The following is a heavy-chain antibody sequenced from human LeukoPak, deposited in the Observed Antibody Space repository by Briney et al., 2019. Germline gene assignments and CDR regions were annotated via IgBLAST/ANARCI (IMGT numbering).Heavy chain of an antibody. CDR2: MNPNSGNT. Sequence: GASVKVSCKPSGYTFTSYDINWVRQATRQGLEWVGWMNPNSGNTGYAQKFQGRVTMTRNTSISTAYMELSSLRSEGTAVYYCARAPPYSSSWDYYYYYGMDVWGQGTTVTVSS. CDR3: ARAPPYSSSWDYYYYYGMDV. D-gene: IGHD6-13*01. J-gene: IGHJ6*02. CDR1: GYTFTSYD. V-gene: IGHV1-8*01.